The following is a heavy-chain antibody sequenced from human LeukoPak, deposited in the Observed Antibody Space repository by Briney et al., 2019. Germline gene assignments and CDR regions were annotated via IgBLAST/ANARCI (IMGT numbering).Heavy chain of an antibody. CDR1: GGSISSSSYY. D-gene: IGHD4-17*01. CDR2: IYYSGST. J-gene: IGHJ4*02. Sequence: SETLSLTCTVSGGSISSSSYYWGWIRQPPGKGLEWIGSIYYSGSTYYNPSLKSRVTISVDTSKNQFSLKLSSVTAADTAVYYCARLATVHFDYWGQGTLVTVSS. CDR3: ARLATVHFDY. V-gene: IGHV4-39*01.